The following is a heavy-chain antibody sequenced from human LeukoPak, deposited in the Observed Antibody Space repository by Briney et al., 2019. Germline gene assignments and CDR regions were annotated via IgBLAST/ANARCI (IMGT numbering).Heavy chain of an antibody. V-gene: IGHV3-23*01. Sequence: QTGGSLRHSCAASGFTFSSYAMSWVRQAPGKGLEWVSAISGSGGSTYYADSVKGRFTISRDNSKNTLYLRMNSLRAEDTAVYYCATWDYYFDYWGQGTLVTVSS. J-gene: IGHJ4*02. D-gene: IGHD1-26*01. CDR3: ATWDYYFDY. CDR2: ISGSGGST. CDR1: GFTFSSYA.